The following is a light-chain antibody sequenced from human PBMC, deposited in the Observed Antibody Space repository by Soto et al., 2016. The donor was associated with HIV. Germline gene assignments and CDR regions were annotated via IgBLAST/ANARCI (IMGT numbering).Light chain of an antibody. CDR3: NSRDSSGNV. CDR1: SLRSYY. V-gene: IGLV3-19*01. CDR2: AKD. Sequence: SSELTQDPAVSVALGQTVRITCQGDSLRSYYASWYQQKPGQAPVLVIYAKDNRPSGIPDRFSGSSSGNTASLTITGAQAEDEADYYCNSRDSSGNVFGTGTKVTVL. J-gene: IGLJ1*01.